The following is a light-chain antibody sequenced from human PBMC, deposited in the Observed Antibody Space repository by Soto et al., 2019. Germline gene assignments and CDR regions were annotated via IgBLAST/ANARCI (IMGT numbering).Light chain of an antibody. CDR2: DVD. CDR1: SSDIGGSDY. CDR3: TSYASRSSHVV. J-gene: IGLJ2*01. Sequence: QSALTQPASVSGSPGQSITLSCTGTSSDIGGSDYVSWDQRHPGKAPKLIIYDVDNRPSGVSIRFSGSNSGNTASLTLSGLQAEDEADYYCTSYASRSSHVVFGGGTKLTVL. V-gene: IGLV2-14*01.